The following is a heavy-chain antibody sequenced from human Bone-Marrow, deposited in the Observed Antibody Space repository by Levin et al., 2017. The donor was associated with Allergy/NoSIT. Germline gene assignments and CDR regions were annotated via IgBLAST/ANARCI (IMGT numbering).Heavy chain of an antibody. CDR3: TTQGWENWNPLRAFEN. Sequence: GASVKVSCKVSEHSLNELSMHWVRQAPGKGLEWMGGFDPEEGKTIYAHNFQGRFTMTEDTSTDTAFLVLNSLRSDDTAVYYCTTQGWENWNPLRAFENWGQGTMVTVSS. CDR1: EHSLNELS. V-gene: IGHV1-24*01. CDR2: FDPEEGKT. D-gene: IGHD1-1*01. J-gene: IGHJ3*02.